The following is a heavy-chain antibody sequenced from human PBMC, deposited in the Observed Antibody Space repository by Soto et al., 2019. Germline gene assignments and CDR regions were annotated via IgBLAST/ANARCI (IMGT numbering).Heavy chain of an antibody. J-gene: IGHJ6*03. CDR1: GGSISSYY. V-gene: IGHV4-59*01. D-gene: IGHD3-10*01. CDR3: ARTVWFGEFYYYYYMDV. Sequence: SETLSLTCTVSGGSISSYYWSWIRQPPGKGLEWIGSIYYSGSTNYNPSLKSRVTISVDTSKNQFSLKLSSVTAADTAVYYCARTVWFGEFYYYYYMDVWGKGTTVT. CDR2: IYYSGST.